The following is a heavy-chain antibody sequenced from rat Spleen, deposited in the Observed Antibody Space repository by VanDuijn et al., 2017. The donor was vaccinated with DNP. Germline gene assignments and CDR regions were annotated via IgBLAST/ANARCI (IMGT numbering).Heavy chain of an antibody. V-gene: IGHV3-1*01. CDR1: GYSITSDY. D-gene: IGHD1-12*02. CDR3: ASYYYDGYYAMDA. J-gene: IGHJ4*01. Sequence: EVQLQESGPGLVKPSQSLSLTCSVTGYSITSDYWGWIRKFPGNKMAWIGHISYSGSTSYNPSLKSRISITRDTSKNQFFLHLNSVTTEDTATYYCASYYYDGYYAMDAWGQGTSVTVSS. CDR2: ISYSGST.